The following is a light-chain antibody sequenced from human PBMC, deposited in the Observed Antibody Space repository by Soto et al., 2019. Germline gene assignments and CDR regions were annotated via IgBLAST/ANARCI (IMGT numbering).Light chain of an antibody. CDR1: SSDVGGYKY. CDR2: DVR. CDR3: DSYTSSSSYV. Sequence: QSALTQPASVSGSPGQSITISCTGTSSDVGGYKYVSWYQQHPGKAPKLMIYDVRNRPSGVSDRFSGSKSGNTASLTISGLQSEDEADYYCDSYTSSSSYVFGTGTKVTV. V-gene: IGLV2-14*01. J-gene: IGLJ1*01.